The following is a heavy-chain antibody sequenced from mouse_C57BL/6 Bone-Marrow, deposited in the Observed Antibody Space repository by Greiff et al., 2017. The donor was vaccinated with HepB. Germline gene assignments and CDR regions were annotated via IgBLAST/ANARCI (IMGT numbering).Heavy chain of an antibody. CDR3: DPGGDDYDGGFDY. CDR1: GYTFTSYW. J-gene: IGHJ2*01. Sequence: QVQLQQPGAELVKPGASVKMSCKASGYTFTSYWITWVKQRPGQGLEWIGDIYPGSGSTNYNEKFKSKATLTVDTSSSTAYMQLSSLTSEDSAVYYCDPGGDDYDGGFDYWGQGTTLTVSS. V-gene: IGHV1-55*01. D-gene: IGHD2-4*01. CDR2: IYPGSGST.